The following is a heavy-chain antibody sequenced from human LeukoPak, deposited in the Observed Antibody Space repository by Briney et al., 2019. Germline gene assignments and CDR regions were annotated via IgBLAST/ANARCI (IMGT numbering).Heavy chain of an antibody. J-gene: IGHJ4*02. CDR1: GYIFTDYH. Sequence: ASVKVSCKTSGYIFTDYHINWLRQAPGQGLEWIGWISTYNGGTKFLQKLQGRVTLTTDTSTTTGYMELRSLTSDDTAVYYCARDGPGFGYFDHWGQGTVVTVSS. CDR2: ISTYNGGT. V-gene: IGHV1-18*01. D-gene: IGHD3-16*01. CDR3: ARDGPGFGYFDH.